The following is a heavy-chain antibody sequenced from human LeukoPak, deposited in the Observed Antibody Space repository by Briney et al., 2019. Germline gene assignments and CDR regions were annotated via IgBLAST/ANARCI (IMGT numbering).Heavy chain of an antibody. CDR1: GGSISGYY. Sequence: PSETLSLTCAVSGGSISGYYWSWIQQSPDKGLEWIGYIYYSGSTNYNPSLQSRVTISVDTSKNQFSLKISSLTADDTAVYYCAKDPSNSIGRMTWFDPWGQGTLVTVSS. V-gene: IGHV4-59*01. J-gene: IGHJ5*02. D-gene: IGHD2/OR15-2a*01. CDR2: IYYSGST. CDR3: AKDPSNSIGRMTWFDP.